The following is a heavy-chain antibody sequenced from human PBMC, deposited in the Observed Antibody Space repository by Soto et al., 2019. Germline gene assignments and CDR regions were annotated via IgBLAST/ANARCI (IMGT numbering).Heavy chain of an antibody. J-gene: IGHJ5*02. V-gene: IGHV1-18*01. D-gene: IGHD2-15*01. Sequence: QVQLVQSGGEVKRPGASVKVSCRTSGYTFSNYGISWVRQAPGQPLEWLGWIILYIDGTNYAQKFQGRASMTTDTSTTTAYRELRIQRSADTAVANYTSVAQWADAGFGPWGQGTTVTVSS. CDR3: TSVAQWADAGFGP. CDR2: IILYIDGT. CDR1: GYTFSNYG.